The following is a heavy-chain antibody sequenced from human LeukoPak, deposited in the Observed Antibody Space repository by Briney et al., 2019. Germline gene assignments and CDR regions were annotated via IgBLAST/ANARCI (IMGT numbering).Heavy chain of an antibody. J-gene: IGHJ5*02. CDR2: SYYSGST. CDR1: GGSVSSSSYY. D-gene: IGHD6-13*01. V-gene: IGHV4-39*01. Sequence: SETLSLTCSVAGGSVSSSSYYWDWIRQPPGKGLEGIGRSYYSGSTYYNTSLKSRVTISVDTSKKYFSLNLTSVSAADTAVYYCARHPALAAPGARFAPWGQGILVTVSS. CDR3: ARHPALAAPGARFAP.